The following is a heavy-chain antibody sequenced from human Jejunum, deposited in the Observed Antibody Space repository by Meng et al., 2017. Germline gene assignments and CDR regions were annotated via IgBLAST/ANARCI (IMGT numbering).Heavy chain of an antibody. CDR1: GFTSRNSA. CDR3: AKATFYYDNGGPGDYFDS. Sequence: GESLKISCAASGFTSRNSAMSWVRQAPGKGLEWVSSLSGLSTYYADSVKGRFTISRDNSENTLYLYMSSLRAEDTAVYFCAKATFYYDNGGPGDYFDSWGQGTLVTVSS. V-gene: IGHV3-23*01. D-gene: IGHD3-22*01. CDR2: LSGLST. J-gene: IGHJ4*02.